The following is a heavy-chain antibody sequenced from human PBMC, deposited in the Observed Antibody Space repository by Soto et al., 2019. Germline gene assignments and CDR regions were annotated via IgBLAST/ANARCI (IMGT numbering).Heavy chain of an antibody. Sequence: PGGSLILSCAASGFTFSDHYMDWVRQAPGKGLEWVGRIRKKVNSYTTEYAASVKGRFTISRDDSKNSLHLQMNSLKTEDTAFYYCARVATAYNYDYWGQGTLVTVSS. D-gene: IGHD2-21*02. J-gene: IGHJ4*02. CDR3: ARVATAYNYDY. CDR2: IRKKVNSYTT. V-gene: IGHV3-72*01. CDR1: GFTFSDHY.